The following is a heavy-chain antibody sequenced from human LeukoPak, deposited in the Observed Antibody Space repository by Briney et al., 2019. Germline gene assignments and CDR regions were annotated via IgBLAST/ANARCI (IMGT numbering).Heavy chain of an antibody. CDR3: AKYGNSGWVIDN. V-gene: IGHV4-59*08. CDR2: IYYTGGT. Sequence: PSETLSLTCTVSGGSIASNYWTWLRQPPGKGLEYIGYIYYTGGTNYNPSLKSRVTISVDTSKNQFSLKLTSVTAADTAVYFCAKYGNSGWVIDNWGQGTLVTASS. CDR1: GGSIASNY. D-gene: IGHD6-19*01. J-gene: IGHJ4*02.